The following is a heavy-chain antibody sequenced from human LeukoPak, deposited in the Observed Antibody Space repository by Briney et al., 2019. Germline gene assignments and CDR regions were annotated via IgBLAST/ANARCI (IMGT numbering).Heavy chain of an antibody. J-gene: IGHJ4*03. V-gene: IGHV1-69*13. CDR1: GGTFSSYA. CDR3: ARVGPVVAGFDY. D-gene: IGHD2-15*01. CDR2: IIPIFGTA. Sequence: SVKVSCKASGGTFSSYAISWVRQAPGQGLEWMGGIIPIFGTANYAQKFQGRVTITADESTSTAYMELSSLRSEDTAVYYCARVGPVVAGFDYWGQGTTVTVSS.